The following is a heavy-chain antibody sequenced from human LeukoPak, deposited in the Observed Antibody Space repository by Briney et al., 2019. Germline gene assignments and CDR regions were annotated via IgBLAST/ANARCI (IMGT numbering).Heavy chain of an antibody. CDR1: GYTFTSYY. V-gene: IGHV1-46*01. CDR3: ATSSSATWDAFDI. J-gene: IGHJ3*02. CDR2: INPSGGST. Sequence: ASGTVSCTASGYTFTSYYMHWVRQAPGQGLEWMGIINPSGGSTSYAQKFQGRVTMTRDTSTSTVYMELSSLRSEDTAVYYCATSSSATWDAFDIWGQGTMVTVSS. D-gene: IGHD1-26*01.